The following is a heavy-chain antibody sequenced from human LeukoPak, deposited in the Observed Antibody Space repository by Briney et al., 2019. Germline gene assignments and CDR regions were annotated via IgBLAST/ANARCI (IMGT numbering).Heavy chain of an antibody. J-gene: IGHJ3*02. V-gene: IGHV1-69*04. CDR2: IIPILGIA. Sequence: ASVNLSCKASGGTFSSYAISWVRQAPGQELEWMGRIIPILGIANYAQKFQGRVTITADKYTSTAYMELSSLRSEDTAVYYCARVVVAAHGAFDIWGQGTMVTVSS. CDR1: GGTFSSYA. D-gene: IGHD2-15*01. CDR3: ARVVVAAHGAFDI.